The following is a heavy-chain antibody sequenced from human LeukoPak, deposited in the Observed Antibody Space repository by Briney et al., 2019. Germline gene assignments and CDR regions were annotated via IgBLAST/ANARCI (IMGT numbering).Heavy chain of an antibody. Sequence: PGGSLRLSCAASGFTFSSYGMHWVRQAPGKGLEWVAVIWYDGSNKYYADSVKGRFTISRDNSKNTLYLQMNSLRAEDTAVYYCARDRSSSSVFDYWGQGTLVTVSS. CDR3: ARDRSSSSVFDY. CDR2: IWYDGSNK. V-gene: IGHV3-33*01. J-gene: IGHJ4*02. D-gene: IGHD6-13*01. CDR1: GFTFSSYG.